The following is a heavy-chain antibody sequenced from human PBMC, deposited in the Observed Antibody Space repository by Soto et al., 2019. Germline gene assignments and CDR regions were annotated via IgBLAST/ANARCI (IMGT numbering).Heavy chain of an antibody. CDR1: GFTFGTTD. Sequence: QLLQSGGGLVQPGGSLTLSCAASGFTFGTTDMSWVRQAPGGGLEWASTIDGSGGITYYADSVKGRFTISRDNSRNTVYLQMNSLRGDDTALYYCVKNSGWFNTWGQGALVTVSS. J-gene: IGHJ5*02. V-gene: IGHV3-23*01. D-gene: IGHD3-10*01. CDR3: VKNSGWFNT. CDR2: IDGSGGIT.